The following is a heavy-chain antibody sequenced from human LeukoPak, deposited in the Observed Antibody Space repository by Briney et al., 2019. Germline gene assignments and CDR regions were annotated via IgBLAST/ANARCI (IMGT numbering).Heavy chain of an antibody. CDR3: ARTLRYCSSTSCPRDYYYYMDV. Sequence: AAVTVSCKASGYTFTSYGISWVRQAPGQGLEWMGWINAYKVDTNYAQKFQGRVTMTTDTSTTTAYMELSRLRSDDTAVYYCARTLRYCSSTSCPRDYYYYMDVWGKGTTVTVSS. D-gene: IGHD2-2*01. CDR1: GYTFTSYG. V-gene: IGHV1-18*01. CDR2: INAYKVDT. J-gene: IGHJ6*03.